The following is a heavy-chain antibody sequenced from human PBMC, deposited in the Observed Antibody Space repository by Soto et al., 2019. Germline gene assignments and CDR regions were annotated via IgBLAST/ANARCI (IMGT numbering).Heavy chain of an antibody. CDR1: VGSISRCDSY. J-gene: IGHJ4*02. CDR3: ARARGGYDSAYDY. D-gene: IGHD5-12*01. V-gene: IGHV4-30-4*01. Sequence: SEPLYLTCPVSVGSISRCDSYWSWILQPPGKGLEWIGYIYYSGSTYYNPSLKSRVTISVDTSKNQFSLKLSSVTAADTAVYYCARARGGYDSAYDYWGQGTLVTSPQ. CDR2: IYYSGST.